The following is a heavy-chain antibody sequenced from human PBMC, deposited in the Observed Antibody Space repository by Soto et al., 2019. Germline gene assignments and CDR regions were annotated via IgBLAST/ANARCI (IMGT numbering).Heavy chain of an antibody. V-gene: IGHV4-34*01. D-gene: IGHD3-22*01. J-gene: IGHJ3*02. Sequence: SQTLSLTCAVYGGSFSGYYWSWIRQPPGKGLEWIGEINHSGSTNYNPSLKSRVTISVDTSKNQFSLKLSSVTAADTAVYYCALEYYDSSGYAFDIWGQGTMVTVSS. CDR1: GGSFSGYY. CDR3: ALEYYDSSGYAFDI. CDR2: INHSGST.